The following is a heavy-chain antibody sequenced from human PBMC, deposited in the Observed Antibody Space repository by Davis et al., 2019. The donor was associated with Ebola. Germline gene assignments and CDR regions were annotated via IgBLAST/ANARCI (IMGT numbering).Heavy chain of an antibody. CDR3: ARGYSNWFDP. J-gene: IGHJ5*02. Sequence: ASVKVSCKASGYTFINYAIHWVRQAPGQRLEWMGWISAYNGNTNYAQKLQGRVTMTTDTSTSTAYMELRSLRSDDTAVYYCARGYSNWFDPWGQGTLVTVSS. CDR1: GYTFINYA. D-gene: IGHD2-2*02. V-gene: IGHV1-18*01. CDR2: ISAYNGNT.